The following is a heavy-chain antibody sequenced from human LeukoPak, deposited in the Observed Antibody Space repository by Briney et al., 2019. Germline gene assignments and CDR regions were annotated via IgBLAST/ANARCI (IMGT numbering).Heavy chain of an antibody. Sequence: SETLSLTCTVSGGSISSYYWSWIRQPPGKGLEWIGYISYSGSTNYNPSLKSRVTISVDTSKNQFFLRLSSVTAADTAVYFCARCRDGYPPFDYWGQGTLVTVSS. CDR1: GGSISSYY. CDR2: ISYSGST. J-gene: IGHJ4*02. CDR3: ARCRDGYPPFDY. V-gene: IGHV4-59*01. D-gene: IGHD5-24*01.